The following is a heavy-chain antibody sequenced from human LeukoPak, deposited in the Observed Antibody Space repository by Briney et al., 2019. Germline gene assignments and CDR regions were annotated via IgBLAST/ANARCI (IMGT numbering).Heavy chain of an antibody. J-gene: IGHJ4*02. V-gene: IGHV6-1*01. D-gene: IGHD3-22*01. Sequence: SQTLSLTCAISGDSVSSNSVTWNWIRQSPSRGLEWLGRTYYRSKWYNDYAVSVKSRITINPDTSKNQFSLQLNSVTPEDTAVYYCARGTSYYDSSGYYFGFDYWGQGTLVTVSS. CDR1: GDSVSSNSVT. CDR3: ARGTSYYDSSGYYFGFDY. CDR2: TYYRSKWYN.